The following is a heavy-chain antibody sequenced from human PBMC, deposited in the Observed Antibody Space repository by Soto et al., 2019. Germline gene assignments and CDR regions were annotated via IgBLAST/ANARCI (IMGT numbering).Heavy chain of an antibody. J-gene: IGHJ5*02. D-gene: IGHD6-6*01. V-gene: IGHV1-18*01. Sequence: GASVKVSCKASGYTFTSYGISWARQAPGQGLEWMGWISAYNGNTNYAQKLQGRVTMTTDTSTSTAYMELRSLRSDDTAVYYCARARSIAARRELFDPWGQGTLVTVSS. CDR1: GYTFTSYG. CDR3: ARARSIAARRELFDP. CDR2: ISAYNGNT.